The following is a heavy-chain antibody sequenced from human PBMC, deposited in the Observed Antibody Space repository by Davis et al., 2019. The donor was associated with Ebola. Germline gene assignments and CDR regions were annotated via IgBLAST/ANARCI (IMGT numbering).Heavy chain of an antibody. CDR2: IYHSGST. J-gene: IGHJ5*02. CDR3: ARGRIVPLNWFDP. Sequence: PSETLSLTCAVSGGSISSGGYSWSWIRQPPGKGLEWIGYIYHSGSTYYNPSLKSRVTISVDRSKNQFSLKLSSVTAADTAVYYCARGRIVPLNWFDPWGQGTLVTVSS. V-gene: IGHV4-30-2*01. D-gene: IGHD2-8*01. CDR1: GGSISSGGYS.